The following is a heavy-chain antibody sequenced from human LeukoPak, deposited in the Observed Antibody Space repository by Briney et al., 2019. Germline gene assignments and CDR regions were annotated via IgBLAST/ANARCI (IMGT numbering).Heavy chain of an antibody. Sequence: ASVKVSCKASGYTFTSYYMHWVRQAPGQGLEWMGIINPSGGSTSYAQKFQGRVTTTRDMSTSTVYMELSSLRSEDTAVYYCARVKAYSSGYYYSYYFDYWGQGTLVTVSS. CDR1: GYTFTSYY. CDR2: INPSGGST. D-gene: IGHD3-22*01. V-gene: IGHV1-46*01. CDR3: ARVKAYSSGYYYSYYFDY. J-gene: IGHJ4*02.